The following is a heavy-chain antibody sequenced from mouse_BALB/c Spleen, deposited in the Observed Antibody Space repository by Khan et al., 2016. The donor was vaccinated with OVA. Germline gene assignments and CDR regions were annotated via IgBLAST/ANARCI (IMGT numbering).Heavy chain of an antibody. CDR3: ARRGDDYGRGDLFAY. D-gene: IGHD2-4*01. V-gene: IGHV2-2*02. Sequence: QVQLQQSGPGLVQPSQSLSITCTVSGFSLNNYSVHWVRQSPGKGLEWLGVIWSAGSTDYNAAFISSLAISKDTSRSKAFFKLISLQPNDTALFFCARRGDDYGRGDLFAYWGQGTLVTVSA. CDR1: GFSLNNYS. J-gene: IGHJ3*01. CDR2: IWSAGST.